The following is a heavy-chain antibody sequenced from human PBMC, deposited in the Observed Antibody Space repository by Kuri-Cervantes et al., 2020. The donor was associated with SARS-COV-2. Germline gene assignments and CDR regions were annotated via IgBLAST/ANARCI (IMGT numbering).Heavy chain of an antibody. CDR1: GFTFNTYA. V-gene: IGHV3-21*01. CDR3: ARDSSGYYRLDY. D-gene: IGHD3-22*01. J-gene: IGHJ4*02. CDR2: ISSSSSYI. Sequence: GESLKISCAASGFTFNTYAVHWVRQAPGKGLEWVSSISSSSSYIYYADSVKGRFTIPRDNAKNSLYLQMNSLRAEDTAVYYCARDSSGYYRLDYWGQGTLVTVSS.